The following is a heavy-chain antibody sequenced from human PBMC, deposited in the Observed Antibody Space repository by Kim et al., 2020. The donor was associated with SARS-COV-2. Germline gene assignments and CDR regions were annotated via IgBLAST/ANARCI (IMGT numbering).Heavy chain of an antibody. CDR3: AKDLAIFPGHYYYGMDV. Sequence: GGSLRLSCAASGFTFSSYGMHWVRQAPGKGLEWVAVISYDGSNKYYADSVKGRFTISRDNSKNTLYLQMNSLRAEDTAVYYCAKDLAIFPGHYYYGMDVWGQGTTVTVSS. V-gene: IGHV3-30*18. J-gene: IGHJ6*02. CDR1: GFTFSSYG. CDR2: ISYDGSNK. D-gene: IGHD3-3*01.